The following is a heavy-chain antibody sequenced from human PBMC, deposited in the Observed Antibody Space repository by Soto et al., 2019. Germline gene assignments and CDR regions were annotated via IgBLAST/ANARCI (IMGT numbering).Heavy chain of an antibody. D-gene: IGHD4-17*01. V-gene: IGHV1-18*01. J-gene: IGHJ4*02. CDR1: GYTFTSYG. Sequence: QVQLVQSGAEVKKPGASVKVSCKASGYTFTSYGISWVRQAPGQGLEWMGWISAYNGNTNYAQKFKGRVNMTTDTATITASMALRSLRPDDTSVYYCARGTTVETGGYWGQGTLVTVSS. CDR2: ISAYNGNT. CDR3: ARGTTVETGGY.